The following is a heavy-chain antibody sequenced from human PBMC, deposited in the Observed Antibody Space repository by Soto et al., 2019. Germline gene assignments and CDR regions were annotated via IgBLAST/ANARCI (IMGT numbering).Heavy chain of an antibody. CDR1: GGTFSSYA. V-gene: IGHV1-69*13. D-gene: IGHD6-19*01. J-gene: IGHJ4*02. CDR2: IIPIFGTA. Sequence: GASVKVSCKASGGTFSSYAISWVRQAPGQGLEWMGGIIPIFGTANYAQKSQGRVTITADESTSTAYMELSSLRSEDTAVYYCAVTASSPGIAVAGTDYWGQGTLVTVSS. CDR3: AVTASSPGIAVAGTDY.